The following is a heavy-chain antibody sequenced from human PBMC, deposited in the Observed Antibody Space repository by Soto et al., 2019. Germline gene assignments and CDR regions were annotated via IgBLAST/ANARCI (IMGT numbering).Heavy chain of an antibody. CDR2: ISSSGSTI. V-gene: IGHV3-11*01. D-gene: IGHD2-2*01. CDR3: ARAGIVVVPAATNLFDY. J-gene: IGHJ4*02. CDR1: GFTFSDYY. Sequence: PGGSLRLSCAASGFTFSDYYMSWIRQAPGKGLEWVSYISSSGSTIYYADSVKGRFTISRDNAKNPLYLQMNSLRAEDTAVYYCARAGIVVVPAATNLFDYWGQGTLVTVSS.